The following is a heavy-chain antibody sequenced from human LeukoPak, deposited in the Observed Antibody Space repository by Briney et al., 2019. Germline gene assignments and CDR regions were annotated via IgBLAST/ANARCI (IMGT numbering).Heavy chain of an antibody. V-gene: IGHV1-69*05. J-gene: IGHJ5*02. CDR2: IIPIFGTA. Sequence: SVKVSCNASGGTFISYAISWVRQAPGQGREGRGGIIPIFGTANYAQKFQGRVTITTDESTSTAYMELSSLRSEDTAVYYCARVIGYSGYDSPWFDPWGQGTLVTVSS. D-gene: IGHD5-12*01. CDR1: GGTFISYA. CDR3: ARVIGYSGYDSPWFDP.